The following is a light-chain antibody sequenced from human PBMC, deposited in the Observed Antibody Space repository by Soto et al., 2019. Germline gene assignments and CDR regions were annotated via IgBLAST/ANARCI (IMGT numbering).Light chain of an antibody. CDR3: QSYDRSLSGWV. CDR1: SSNIGAGYD. Sequence: QSVLTQPLSVSGAPGQRVTISCTGSSSNIGAGYDVHWYRHLPGTAPKLLIYGNSNRPSGVPDRFSGSKSGTSASLAISGLQAEDEADYYCQSYDRSLSGWVFGGGTKLTVL. J-gene: IGLJ3*02. V-gene: IGLV1-40*01. CDR2: GNS.